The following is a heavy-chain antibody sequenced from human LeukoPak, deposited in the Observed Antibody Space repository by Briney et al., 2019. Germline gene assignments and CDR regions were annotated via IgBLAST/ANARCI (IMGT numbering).Heavy chain of an antibody. D-gene: IGHD6-19*01. J-gene: IGHJ4*02. CDR3: ARHVRDSSGWPFDY. CDR1: GYSFTSYW. Sequence: GESLQISCQGSGYSFTSYWIAWVRQMPGKGLEWMGIIYPGDSDTRYSPSFQGQVTISADKSISTAYLQWSSLKASDTAMYYCARHVRDSSGWPFDYWGQGTLVTVSS. CDR2: IYPGDSDT. V-gene: IGHV5-51*01.